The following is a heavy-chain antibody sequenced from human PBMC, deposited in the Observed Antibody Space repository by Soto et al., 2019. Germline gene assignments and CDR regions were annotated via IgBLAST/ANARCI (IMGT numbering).Heavy chain of an antibody. CDR1: GYTFTSYG. J-gene: IGHJ3*02. CDR3: AREQQYGEYVLGDNDAVDI. D-gene: IGHD4-17*01. CDR2: ISAYTGNT. Sequence: QVQLVQSGDEVKKPGASVKVSCKASGYTFTSYGISWVRQAPGQGLEWMGWISAYTGNTNYAQKLQGRVTMTTDTSTSTAYIDLSSLRSDDTVVYYCAREQQYGEYVLGDNDAVDIWGQGTMVTVSS. V-gene: IGHV1-18*01.